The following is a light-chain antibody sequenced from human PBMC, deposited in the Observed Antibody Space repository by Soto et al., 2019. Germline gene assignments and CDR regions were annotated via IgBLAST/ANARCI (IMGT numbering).Light chain of an antibody. CDR2: AAS. CDR1: QSVSSN. CDR3: QQYGSPLYT. J-gene: IGKJ2*01. V-gene: IGKV3-15*01. Sequence: EVVMTQSPATLSVSLGDRATLSCRASQSVSSNLVWFQQKPGQAPRLLIYAASTRATGIPARFSGSGSGTEFTLTISSLQSEDFAVYSCQQYGSPLYTFGQGTKLEIK.